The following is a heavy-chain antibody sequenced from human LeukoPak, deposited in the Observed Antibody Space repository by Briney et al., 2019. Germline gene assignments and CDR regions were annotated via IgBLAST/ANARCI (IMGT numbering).Heavy chain of an antibody. CDR1: GFTVSSHY. CDR3: ASDYCSGDNCYGYFDY. Sequence: GGSLRLSCAASGFTVSSHYMNWVRQAPGKGLEWVSITYSGDSTYYADSVKGRFTISRDNSKNTLYLQMNSLRAEDTAVYYCASDYCSGDNCYGYFDYWGQGTLVTVSS. D-gene: IGHD2-15*01. CDR2: TYSGDST. V-gene: IGHV3-53*01. J-gene: IGHJ4*02.